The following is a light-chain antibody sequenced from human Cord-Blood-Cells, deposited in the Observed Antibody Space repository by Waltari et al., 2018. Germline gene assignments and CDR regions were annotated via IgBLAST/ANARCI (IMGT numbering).Light chain of an antibody. CDR3: QQYNNWPLT. J-gene: IGKJ4*01. V-gene: IGKV3-15*01. Sequence: EIVMTQSPATLSVSPGERVPLSCRASQSVSSNLAWYQQKPGQAPRLLIYGASTRATGIPARFSGSGSGTEFTLTISSLQSEDFAVYYCQQYNNWPLTFGGGTKVEIK. CDR2: GAS. CDR1: QSVSSN.